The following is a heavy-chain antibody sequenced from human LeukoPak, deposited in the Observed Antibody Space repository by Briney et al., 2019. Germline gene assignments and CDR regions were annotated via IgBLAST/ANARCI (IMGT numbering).Heavy chain of an antibody. D-gene: IGHD2-2*01. CDR1: GFTFSSYA. V-gene: IGHV3-30-3*01. CDR2: ISYDGSNQ. CDR3: ARNQDPIVVVPAAPDY. J-gene: IGHJ4*02. Sequence: PGGSLRLSCAASGFTFSSYAMHWLRQAPGKGLEGGAFISYDGSNQYYAASVKGRFTIARVNSKTTLYMQMNSLRAEVTAVYYCARNQDPIVVVPAAPDYWGQGTLVTVSS.